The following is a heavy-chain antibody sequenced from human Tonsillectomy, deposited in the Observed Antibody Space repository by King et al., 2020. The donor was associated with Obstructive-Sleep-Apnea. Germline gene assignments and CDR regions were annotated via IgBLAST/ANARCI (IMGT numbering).Heavy chain of an antibody. CDR1: GGSLRSYY. D-gene: IGHD3-22*01. CDR2: YYYSGST. J-gene: IGHJ4*02. V-gene: IGHV4-59*01. CDR3: ARAGNYDTSGYIFGY. Sequence: QLQESGPGLVKPSETLSLTCSVSGGSLRSYYWHWIRQPPGKGIGWIGDYYYSGSTNDHPALQSRVTISVDTSKNQFFLTLSSVTAADTAVYYCARAGNYDTSGYIFGYWGQGTLVTVSS.